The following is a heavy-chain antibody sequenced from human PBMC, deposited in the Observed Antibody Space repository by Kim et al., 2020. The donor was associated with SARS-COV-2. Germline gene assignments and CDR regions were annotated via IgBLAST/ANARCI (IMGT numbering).Heavy chain of an antibody. Sequence: ASVKVSCKASGYTFTSYGISWVRQAPGQGLEWMGWISAYNGNTNYAQKLQGRATMTTDTSTSTAYMELRSLRSDDTAVYYCARPRAAAGHANWFDPWGQGTLVTVSS. CDR3: ARPRAAAGHANWFDP. V-gene: IGHV1-18*01. CDR1: GYTFTSYG. D-gene: IGHD6-13*01. CDR2: ISAYNGNT. J-gene: IGHJ5*02.